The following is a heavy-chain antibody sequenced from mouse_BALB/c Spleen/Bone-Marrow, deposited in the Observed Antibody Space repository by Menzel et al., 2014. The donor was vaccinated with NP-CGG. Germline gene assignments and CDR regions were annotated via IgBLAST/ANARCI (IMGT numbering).Heavy chain of an antibody. CDR3: ARDVPLYDVGYFDY. Sequence: EVMLVESGGGLVRPGGSRKLSCAASGFTFSSFGMHWVRPAPEKGLEWVAYISSGSSTIYYADTVKGRFTISRDNPKNTLFLQMTSLRSEDTAMYYCARDVPLYDVGYFDYWGQGTTLTVSS. CDR2: ISSGSSTI. J-gene: IGHJ2*01. CDR1: GFTFSSFG. D-gene: IGHD2-14*01. V-gene: IGHV5-17*02.